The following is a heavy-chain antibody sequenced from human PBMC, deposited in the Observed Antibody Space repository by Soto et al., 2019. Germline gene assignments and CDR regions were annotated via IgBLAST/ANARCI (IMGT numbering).Heavy chain of an antibody. V-gene: IGHV3-23*01. J-gene: IGHJ3*02. CDR1: GFTFSSYA. CDR2: ISGSGGST. CDR3: AKVGPAVVVVAATDQAAFDI. Sequence: PGGSLRLSCAASGFTFSSYAMSWVRQAPGKGLEWVSAISGSGGSTYYADSVKGRFTISRDNSKNTLYLQMNSLRAEDTAVYYCAKVGPAVVVVAATDQAAFDIWGQGTMVTVSS. D-gene: IGHD2-15*01.